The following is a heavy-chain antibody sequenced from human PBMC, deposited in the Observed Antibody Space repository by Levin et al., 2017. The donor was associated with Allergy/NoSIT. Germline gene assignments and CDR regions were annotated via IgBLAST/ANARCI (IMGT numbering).Heavy chain of an antibody. CDR3: AKDLSFGYCSSTSCPDY. J-gene: IGHJ4*02. CDR1: GFTFSSYA. V-gene: IGHV3-23*01. Sequence: GESLKISCAASGFTFSSYAMSWVRQAPGKGLEWVSAISGSGGSTYYADSVKGRFTISRDNSKNTLYLQMNSLRAEDTAVYYCAKDLSFGYCSSTSCPDYWGQGTLVTVSS. D-gene: IGHD2-2*01. CDR2: ISGSGGST.